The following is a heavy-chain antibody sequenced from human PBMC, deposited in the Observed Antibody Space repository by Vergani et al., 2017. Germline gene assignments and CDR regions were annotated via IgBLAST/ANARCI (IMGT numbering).Heavy chain of an antibody. J-gene: IGHJ4*02. V-gene: IGHV3-49*03. D-gene: IGHD2-2*01. CDR3: TREGLVPAAIWCFDY. CDR1: GFTFGDYA. CDR2: IRSKAYGGTT. Sequence: EVQLVESGGGLVQPGRSLRLSCTASGFTFGDYAMSWFRQAPGKGLEWVGFIRSKAYGGTTEYAASVKGRFTISRDDSKSIAYLQMNSLKTEDTAVYYCTREGLVPAAIWCFDYWGQGTLVTVSS.